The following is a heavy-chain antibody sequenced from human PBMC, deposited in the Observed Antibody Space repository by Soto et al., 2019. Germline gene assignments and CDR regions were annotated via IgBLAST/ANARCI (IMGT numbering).Heavy chain of an antibody. J-gene: IGHJ6*02. Sequence: QVQLQESGPGLVKPSETLSLTCTVSGGSVSSGSYYWSWIRQPPGKGLEWIGYIYYSGSTNYNPFLKSRVTISVDTSKNQFSLKLSSVTAADTAVYYCARGDFEWELPRNYGMDVWGQGTTVTVSS. V-gene: IGHV4-61*01. D-gene: IGHD1-26*01. CDR3: ARGDFEWELPRNYGMDV. CDR1: GGSVSSGSYY. CDR2: IYYSGST.